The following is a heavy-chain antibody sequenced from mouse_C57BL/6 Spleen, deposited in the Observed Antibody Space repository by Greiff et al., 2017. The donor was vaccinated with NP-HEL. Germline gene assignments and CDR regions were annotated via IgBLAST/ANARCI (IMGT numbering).Heavy chain of an antibody. CDR3: ARRWLRWYFYV. CDR1: GYTFTSYW. V-gene: IGHV1-69*01. Sequence: QVQLQQPGAELVMPGASVKLSCKASGYTFTSYWMHWVKQRPGQGLEWIGEIDPSDSYTNYNQKFKGKSTLTVDKSSSTAYMQLSSLTSEDSAVYYCARRWLRWYFYVWGTGTTVTVSS. CDR2: IDPSDSYT. D-gene: IGHD1-1*02. J-gene: IGHJ1*03.